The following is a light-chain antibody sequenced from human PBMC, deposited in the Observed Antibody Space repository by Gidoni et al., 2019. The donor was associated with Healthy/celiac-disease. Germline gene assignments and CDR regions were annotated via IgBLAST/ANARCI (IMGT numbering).Light chain of an antibody. CDR2: GAS. Sequence: EIVLTQSPGTLSLSPGERATLSCRASQSVSSSYLAWFQQKPGQAPRLLIYGASSRATGIPDRFSGSGSGTDFTLTISRLEPEDCAVYYCQQYGSSPPYTFGQXTKLEIK. CDR1: QSVSSSY. V-gene: IGKV3-20*01. CDR3: QQYGSSPPYT. J-gene: IGKJ2*01.